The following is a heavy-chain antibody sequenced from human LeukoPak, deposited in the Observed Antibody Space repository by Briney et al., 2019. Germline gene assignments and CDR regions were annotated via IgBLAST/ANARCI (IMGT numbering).Heavy chain of an antibody. CDR2: TYYRSKWYN. CDR1: GDSVSSNSAT. J-gene: IGHJ4*02. V-gene: IGHV6-1*01. CDR3: ARRYCSGGSCPFDY. D-gene: IGHD2-15*01. Sequence: SSETLSLTCAISGDSVSSNSATWNWIRQSPSRGLEWLGRTYYRSKWYNDYAVSVKSRITINPDTSKNQFSLQLNSVTPEDTAVYYCARRYCSGGSCPFDYWGQGTLVTVSS.